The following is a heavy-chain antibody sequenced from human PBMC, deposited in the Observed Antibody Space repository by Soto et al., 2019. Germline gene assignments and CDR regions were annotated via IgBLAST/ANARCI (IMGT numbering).Heavy chain of an antibody. V-gene: IGHV4-59*01. Sequence: NPSETLSLTCTVPGGSIKSYYWNWIRQPPGKGLAWIGYIYYSGSPNYNPSLKSRVTISLDTSKNQFSLKLSSVTAADTAVYYCVCMTGGTFDYWGQGLMVTVSS. D-gene: IGHD2-8*01. CDR2: IYYSGSP. J-gene: IGHJ4*02. CDR1: GGSIKSYY. CDR3: VCMTGGTFDY.